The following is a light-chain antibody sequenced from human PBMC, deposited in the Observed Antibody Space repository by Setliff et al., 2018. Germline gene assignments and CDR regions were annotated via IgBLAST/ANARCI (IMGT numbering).Light chain of an antibody. CDR3: AVWDDNLNGPV. CDR2: TNN. CDR1: SSNIGSNA. V-gene: IGLV1-44*01. Sequence: VLTQPPSASGTPGQRVTISCSGSSSNIGSNAVNWYQQFPGTAPKLLIYTNNRRPSGVPDRFSGSKSGTSASLAISGLQSDDEADYYCAVWDDNLNGPVFGGGTKVTVL. J-gene: IGLJ2*01.